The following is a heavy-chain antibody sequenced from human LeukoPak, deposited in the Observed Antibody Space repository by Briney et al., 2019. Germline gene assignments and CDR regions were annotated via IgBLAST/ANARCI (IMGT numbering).Heavy chain of an antibody. CDR2: ISSSGGAI. D-gene: IGHD1-1*01. CDR1: GFTFSDYY. V-gene: IGHV3-11*04. CDR3: TRGRRTNEH. J-gene: IGHJ4*02. Sequence: GGSLRLSCAASGFTFSDYYMSWIRQAPGKGLEWVSYISSSGGAIYYADSVKGRFTISRDDAENSLYLQMNILRVEDTAVYYCTRGRRTNEHWGQGTLVTVSS.